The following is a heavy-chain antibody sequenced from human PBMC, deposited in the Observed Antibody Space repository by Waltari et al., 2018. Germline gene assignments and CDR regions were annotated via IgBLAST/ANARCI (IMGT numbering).Heavy chain of an antibody. CDR2: IYYTGNA. Sequence: QLQLQESGPGLVKPSETLSLTCTVSGGSVSPGSNYWGWIRQPPGKGLEWIGTIYYTGNAYYNPSLKSRTTMSVDTSRNQFSLKLTSVTAADTAVYYCARELAAGGATGYWGQGTLVTVSS. CDR3: ARELAAGGATGY. D-gene: IGHD1-26*01. J-gene: IGHJ4*02. CDR1: GGSVSPGSNY. V-gene: IGHV4-39*02.